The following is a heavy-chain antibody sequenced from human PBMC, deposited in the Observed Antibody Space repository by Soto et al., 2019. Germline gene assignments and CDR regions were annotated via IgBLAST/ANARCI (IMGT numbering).Heavy chain of an antibody. D-gene: IGHD3-22*01. J-gene: IGHJ5*02. CDR1: GDSITRSNFY. CDR3: ARHKTTMLTVVSAFDP. V-gene: IGHV4-39*02. Sequence: PSETLSLTCTASGDSITRSNFYWGWIRQPPGKGLEWLGSIFYSGSTFYNPALKSRVTFSVDTSKNHFSLKLSSVTAADTAVYYCARHKTTMLTVVSAFDPWGQGTRVTVSS. CDR2: IFYSGST.